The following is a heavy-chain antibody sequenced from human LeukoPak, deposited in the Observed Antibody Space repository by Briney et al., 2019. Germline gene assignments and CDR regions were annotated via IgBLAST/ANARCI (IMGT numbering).Heavy chain of an antibody. J-gene: IGHJ6*02. D-gene: IGHD3-10*01. CDR3: ARGGYGSDYYYYGMDV. Sequence: GGSLRLSCVASGFTFSDYWMSWVRQAPGKGLEWVSAISGSGGSTYYADSVKGRFTISRDNSKNTLYLQMNSLRAEDTAVYYCARGGYGSDYYYYGMDVWGQGTTVTVSS. CDR1: GFTFSDYW. V-gene: IGHV3-23*01. CDR2: ISGSGGST.